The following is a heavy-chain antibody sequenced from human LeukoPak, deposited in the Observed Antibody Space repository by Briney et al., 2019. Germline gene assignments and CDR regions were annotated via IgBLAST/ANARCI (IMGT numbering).Heavy chain of an antibody. V-gene: IGHV4-30-4*01. CDR2: IYYSGST. D-gene: IGHD2-15*01. J-gene: IGHJ3*02. CDR1: GGSISSGDYY. Sequence: SETLSLTCTVSGGSISSGDYYWSWIRQPPGKGLEWIGYIYYSGSTYYNPSLKSRVTISVDTSKNQFSLKLSSVTAADTAVYYCAGARRYCSGGSCYWDAFDSWGQGTMVTVSS. CDR3: AGARRYCSGGSCYWDAFDS.